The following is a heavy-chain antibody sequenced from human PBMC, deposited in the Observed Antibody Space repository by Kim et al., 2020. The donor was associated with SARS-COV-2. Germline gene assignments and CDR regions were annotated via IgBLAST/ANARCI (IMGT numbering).Heavy chain of an antibody. CDR2: ISFDGSNQ. J-gene: IGHJ5*01. CDR3: AKSFRGVGYCTSTSCPGLDS. V-gene: IGHV3-30*18. CDR1: GFTFSSYA. Sequence: GGSLRLSCAASGFTFSSYAMHWVRQVPGKGLEWVAVISFDGSNQFYADSVKGRFTISRDNSKNTLYLQMNSLKTEDTAVYYCAKSFRGVGYCTSTSCPGLDSWGQGTLVTVSS. D-gene: IGHD2-2*01.